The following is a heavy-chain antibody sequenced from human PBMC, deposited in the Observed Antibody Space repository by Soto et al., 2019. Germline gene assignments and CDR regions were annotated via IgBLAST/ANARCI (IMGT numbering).Heavy chain of an antibody. CDR1: GYTFTNYA. D-gene: IGHD3-22*01. CDR2: INAGNGNT. Sequence: ASVKVSCKASGYTFTNYAIHWVRQAPGQRLEWMGWINAGNGNTKYSQKFQGRVTFTRDTSASTAYMELSSLRSEDTAVYYCARGERYYYDTSGYFGFDYWGQGTLVTVSS. CDR3: ARGERYYYDTSGYFGFDY. V-gene: IGHV1-3*01. J-gene: IGHJ4*02.